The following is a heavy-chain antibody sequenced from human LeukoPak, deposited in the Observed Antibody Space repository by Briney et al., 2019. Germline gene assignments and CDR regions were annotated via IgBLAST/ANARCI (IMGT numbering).Heavy chain of an antibody. CDR2: LYYSGST. V-gene: IGHV4-39*01. J-gene: IGHJ5*02. Sequence: PSETLSLTCTVSGGSISSSSYYWGWIRQPPGKGLEWIGSLYYSGSTYYNPSLKSRVTISVDTSKKQFSLKLSSVTAADTAVYYCARGYSGGSFFDPWGQGTLVTVSS. D-gene: IGHD2-15*01. CDR3: ARGYSGGSFFDP. CDR1: GGSISSSSYY.